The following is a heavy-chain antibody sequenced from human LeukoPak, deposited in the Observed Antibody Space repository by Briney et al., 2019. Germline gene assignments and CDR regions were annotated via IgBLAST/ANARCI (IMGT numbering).Heavy chain of an antibody. D-gene: IGHD2/OR15-2a*01. V-gene: IGHV4-34*01. Sequence: SSETLSLTCAVYGGSFSGYYWTWIRQPPGKGLEWIGEINHSGSTNYNPSLKSRVTISLDTSMNQFSLKLSSVTAADTAVYYCARGGKSHPGLYNYWGQGTLVTVSS. CDR2: INHSGST. CDR3: ARGGKSHPGLYNY. CDR1: GGSFSGYY. J-gene: IGHJ4*02.